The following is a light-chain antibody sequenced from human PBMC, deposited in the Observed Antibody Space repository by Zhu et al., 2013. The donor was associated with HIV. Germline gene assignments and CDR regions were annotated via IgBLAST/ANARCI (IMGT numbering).Light chain of an antibody. J-gene: IGKJ1*01. CDR3: QQYSGSPRT. CDR1: QSVSSSY. Sequence: EIVLTQSPGTLSLSPGERGTLSCRASQSVSSSYLAWYQQKPGQAPRLLIYDASNRATGIPDRFSGSGSGTDFTLTISRLEPEDFAVYYCQQYSGSPRTFGQGTKVEIK. V-gene: IGKV3-20*01. CDR2: DAS.